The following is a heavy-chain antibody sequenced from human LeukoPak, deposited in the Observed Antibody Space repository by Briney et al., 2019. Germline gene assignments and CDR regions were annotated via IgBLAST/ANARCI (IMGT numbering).Heavy chain of an antibody. V-gene: IGHV1-2*02. D-gene: IGHD6-19*01. CDR1: GYTFTDYY. CDR3: AREVAGTIYSDY. Sequence: ASVKVSCKASGYTFTDYYIHWVRQAPGQGLEWMGWINPDSGGTSYAQKFQGGVTMTRETSIITAYMELSRLRSDDTAVYYCAREVAGTIYSDYWGQGTLVTVSS. CDR2: INPDSGGT. J-gene: IGHJ4*02.